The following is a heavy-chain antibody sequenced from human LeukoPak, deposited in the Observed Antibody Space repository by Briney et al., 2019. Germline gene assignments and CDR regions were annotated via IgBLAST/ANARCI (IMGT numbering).Heavy chain of an antibody. Sequence: PGGSLRLSCVASGFMFSDFAMSWVRQAPGKGLEWVSGISDSGRGTYYRDPVKGRCIISRDNSKKTVYLQLNNLRVEDTALYFCARHDSFIPYWGQGMLVTVSS. V-gene: IGHV3-23*01. CDR1: GFMFSDFA. CDR2: ISDSGRGT. D-gene: IGHD5-18*01. CDR3: ARHDSFIPY. J-gene: IGHJ4*02.